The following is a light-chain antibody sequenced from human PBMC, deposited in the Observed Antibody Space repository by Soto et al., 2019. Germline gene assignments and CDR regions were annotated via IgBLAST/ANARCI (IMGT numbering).Light chain of an antibody. CDR2: AAS. J-gene: IGKJ1*01. CDR3: QQYYSFPRT. CDR1: QAISSY. V-gene: IGKV1-8*01. Sequence: AIRMTQSPSSFSASTGDRVTITCRASQAISSYLAWYQQKPGKAPKLLIYAASTLQSGVPSRFSGSASGTDFTLTISCLQSEDFATYYCQQYYSFPRTFGQGTKVEIK.